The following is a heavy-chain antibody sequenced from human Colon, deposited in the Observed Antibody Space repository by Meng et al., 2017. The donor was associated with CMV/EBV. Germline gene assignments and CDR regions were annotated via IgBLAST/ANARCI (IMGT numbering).Heavy chain of an antibody. V-gene: IGHV1-18*01. D-gene: IGHD2-2*01. CDR1: GYTFTSYG. Sequence: ASVKVSCKASGYTFTSYGISWVRQAPGQGLEWMGWISAYNGNTNYAQKLQGRVTMTTDTSTSTAYMELRRLRSDDTSVYYCARAYCSSTSCIYSYYGMDVWGQGTTVTVSS. J-gene: IGHJ6*02. CDR3: ARAYCSSTSCIYSYYGMDV. CDR2: ISAYNGNT.